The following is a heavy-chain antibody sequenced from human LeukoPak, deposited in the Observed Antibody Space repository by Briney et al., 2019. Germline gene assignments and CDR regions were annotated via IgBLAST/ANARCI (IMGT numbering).Heavy chain of an antibody. CDR1: GYTFTSYD. CDR3: ARADYDSSGSTRKQIDY. D-gene: IGHD3-22*01. CDR2: MNPNSGNT. Sequence: ASVKVSCKASGYTFTSYDINWVRQATGQGLEWMGWMNPNSGNTGYAQKFQGRVTMTRNTSISTAYMELSSLRSEDTAVYYCARADYDSSGSTRKQIDYWGQETLVTVSS. V-gene: IGHV1-8*01. J-gene: IGHJ4*02.